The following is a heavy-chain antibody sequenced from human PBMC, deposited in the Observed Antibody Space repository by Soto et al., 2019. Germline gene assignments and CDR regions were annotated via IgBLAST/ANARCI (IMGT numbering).Heavy chain of an antibody. CDR1: GFTFTSSA. CDR2: IVVGSGNT. J-gene: IGHJ4*02. D-gene: IGHD2-21*02. CDR3: AKDKVPVVVTSSFDY. V-gene: IGHV1-58*01. Sequence: SVKVSCKASGFTFTSSAVQWVRQARGQRLEWIGWIVVGSGNTNYAQKFQERVTITRDMSTSTAYMELSSLRSEDTAVYYCAKDKVPVVVTSSFDYWGQGTLVTVSS.